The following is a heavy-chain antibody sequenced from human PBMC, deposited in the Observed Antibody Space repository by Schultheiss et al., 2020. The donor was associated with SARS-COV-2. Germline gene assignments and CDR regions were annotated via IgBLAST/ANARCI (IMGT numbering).Heavy chain of an antibody. CDR2: MNPNSGNT. V-gene: IGHV1-8*01. CDR3: ASLLNIVVVPAAMPETFDI. D-gene: IGHD2-2*01. J-gene: IGHJ3*02. CDR1: GYTFTSYD. Sequence: ASVKVSCKASGYTFTSYDINWVRQATGQGLEWMGWMNPNSGNTGYAQKFQGRVTMTRNTSISTAYMELSSLRSEDTAVYYCASLLNIVVVPAAMPETFDIWGQGTMVTVSS.